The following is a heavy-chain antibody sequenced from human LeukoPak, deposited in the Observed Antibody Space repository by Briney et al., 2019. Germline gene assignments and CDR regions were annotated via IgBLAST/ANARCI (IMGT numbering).Heavy chain of an antibody. CDR2: INSDGSIT. Sequence: VGSLRLSCAASGFTFSNYWMHWVRQAPGKGLVWVSRINSDGSITSYAESVKGRFTVSRDNAKNTLYLQMNSLRAEDTAVYYCVRTLGAVDIWGQGTLVTVSS. CDR1: GFTFSNYW. J-gene: IGHJ4*02. V-gene: IGHV3-74*01. CDR3: VRTLGAVDI. D-gene: IGHD3-16*01.